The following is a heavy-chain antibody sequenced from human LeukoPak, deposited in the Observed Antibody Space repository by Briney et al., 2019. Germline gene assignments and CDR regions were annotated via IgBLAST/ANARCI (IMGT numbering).Heavy chain of an antibody. J-gene: IGHJ4*02. Sequence: ASVKVSCKASGYTFTGYYMHWVRQAPGQGLEWMGWINPNSGGTNYAQKFQGRVTMTRDTSISTAYVELSRLRSDDTAVYYCARSRVVVPAAASYWGQGTLVTVSS. D-gene: IGHD2-2*01. V-gene: IGHV1-2*02. CDR1: GYTFTGYY. CDR2: INPNSGGT. CDR3: ARSRVVVPAAASY.